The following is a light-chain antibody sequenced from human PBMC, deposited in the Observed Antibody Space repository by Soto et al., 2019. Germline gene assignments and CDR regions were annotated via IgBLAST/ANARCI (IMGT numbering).Light chain of an antibody. Sequence: QSVLTQPPSASGTPGQRVTISCSGSSSNIGSNYVYWYQQLPGTAPKLIIYRNNQRPSGVPDRFSGSKSGTSASLAISGLLSEDEAEYYCAAWDDSLSGLVFGGGTKLTVL. CDR2: RNN. CDR1: SSNIGSNY. J-gene: IGLJ2*01. V-gene: IGLV1-47*01. CDR3: AAWDDSLSGLV.